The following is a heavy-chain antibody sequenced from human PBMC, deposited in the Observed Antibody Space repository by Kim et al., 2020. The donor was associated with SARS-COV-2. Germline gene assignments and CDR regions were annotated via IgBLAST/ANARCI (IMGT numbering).Heavy chain of an antibody. D-gene: IGHD2-2*02. Sequence: SETLSLTCTVSGGSISSSSYYWGWIRQPPGKGLEWIGSIYYSGSTYYNPSLKSRVTISVDTSKNQFSLKLSSVTAADTAVYYCARHGDCSSTSCYTNVSRDHRRREPILAAFDIWGQGTMVTVSS. CDR1: GGSISSSSYY. CDR3: ARHGDCSSTSCYTNVSRDHRRREPILAAFDI. J-gene: IGHJ3*02. V-gene: IGHV4-39*01. CDR2: IYYSGST.